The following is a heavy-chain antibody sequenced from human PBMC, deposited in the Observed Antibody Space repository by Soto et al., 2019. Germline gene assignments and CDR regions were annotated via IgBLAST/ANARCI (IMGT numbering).Heavy chain of an antibody. CDR3: XXXXXXXXXXX. CDR2: IWYDGSNK. V-gene: IGHV3-33*01. J-gene: IGHJ4*02. Sequence: QVQLVESGGGVVQPGRSLRLSCAASGFTFSSYGMHWVRQAPGKGLEWVAVIWYDGSNKYYADSVKGRFTISRDNSKNTLYLQMNSLRAEXXXXXXXXXXXXXXXXXXXGQGTLVTVSS. CDR1: GFTFSSYG.